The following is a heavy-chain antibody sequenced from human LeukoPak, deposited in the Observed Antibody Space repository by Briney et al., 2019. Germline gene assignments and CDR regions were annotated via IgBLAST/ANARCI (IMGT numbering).Heavy chain of an antibody. Sequence: SGPALVKATQTVTLTCTFSGFSLSTNAMCVSWIRQPPGKALEWLERIDWDDDKYYSTSLKTRLTISKDTSKNQVVLTMTNINPVDTATYYCARRYYYDSSDYPLYDYWGQGTLVTVSS. V-gene: IGHV2-70*11. CDR3: ARRYYYDSSDYPLYDY. J-gene: IGHJ4*02. CDR2: IDWDDDK. CDR1: GFSLSTNAMC. D-gene: IGHD3-22*01.